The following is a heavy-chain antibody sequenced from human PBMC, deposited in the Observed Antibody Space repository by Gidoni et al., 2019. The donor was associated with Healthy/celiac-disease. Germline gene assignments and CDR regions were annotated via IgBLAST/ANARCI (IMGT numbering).Heavy chain of an antibody. V-gene: IGHV4-30-2*01. CDR3: ARGGDYYDSSGYYSAIFDY. CDR2: IYHSGST. Sequence: QLQLQESGSGLVKPSQTLSLTCAVSGGSISSGGYSWSWIRQPPGKGLEWIGYIYHSGSTYYNPSLKSRVTISVDRSKNQFSLKLSSVTAADTAVYYCARGGDYYDSSGYYSAIFDYWGQGTLVTVSS. CDR1: GGSISSGGYS. J-gene: IGHJ4*02. D-gene: IGHD3-22*01.